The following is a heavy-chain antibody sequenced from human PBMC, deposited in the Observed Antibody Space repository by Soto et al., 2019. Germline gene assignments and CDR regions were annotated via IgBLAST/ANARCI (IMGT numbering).Heavy chain of an antibody. V-gene: IGHV4-39*01. CDR1: GGPISNNGHY. D-gene: IGHD6-6*01. Sequence: SETLSLTCTVSGGPISNNGHYWSWSRQRPGKGLEWIGYIHYRGGTSYTPSLKSRVTISVDTSKNQFSLKLSSVTAADTAVFYCARHRARNWFDPWGQGTLVTVS. CDR3: ARHRARNWFDP. J-gene: IGHJ5*02. CDR2: IHYRGGT.